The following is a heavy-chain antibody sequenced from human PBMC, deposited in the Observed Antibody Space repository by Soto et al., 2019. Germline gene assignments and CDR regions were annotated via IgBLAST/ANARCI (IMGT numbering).Heavy chain of an antibody. CDR3: ARETSTYYYDSSAYLGFDY. D-gene: IGHD3-22*01. Sequence: EVQLVESGGGLVKPGGSLRLSCAASGFTFSSYSMNWVRKAPGKGLEWISYISSSTTTIFYADSVKGRFTISRDNAKNSLYLQMNSLRDEDTAVYYCARETSTYYYDSSAYLGFDYWGQGTLVTVSS. CDR2: ISSSTTTI. J-gene: IGHJ4*02. CDR1: GFTFSSYS. V-gene: IGHV3-48*02.